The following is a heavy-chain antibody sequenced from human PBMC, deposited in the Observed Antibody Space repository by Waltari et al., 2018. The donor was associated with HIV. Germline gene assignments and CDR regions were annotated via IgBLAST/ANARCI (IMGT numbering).Heavy chain of an antibody. V-gene: IGHV3-53*01. CDR1: GFCVRSNY. CDR2: IYSGGST. Sequence: EVQLVESGGGLLQPGGSLRLSCPASGFCVRSNYMSWVRQSPGKGLEWVSVIYSGGSTYYADSVKGRFTISRDNSKNTLYLQMNSLRAEDTAVYYCARGFGCGGDCYYFDYWGQGTLVTVSS. D-gene: IGHD2-21*02. CDR3: ARGFGCGGDCYYFDY. J-gene: IGHJ4*02.